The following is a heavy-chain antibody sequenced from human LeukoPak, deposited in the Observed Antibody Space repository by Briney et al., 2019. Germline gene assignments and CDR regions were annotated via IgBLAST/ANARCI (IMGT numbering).Heavy chain of an antibody. J-gene: IGHJ4*02. D-gene: IGHD3-22*01. V-gene: IGHV3-23*01. CDR1: GFTLSSYA. CDR2: ISGSGGST. CDR3: AKRYYSDSSGYLGSFDY. Sequence: GGSLRLSCATSGFTLSSYAMYWVRQAPGKGLEGVSAISGSGGSTYYADSVKGRFTISRDSSKNTLYLQMNSLRAEDTAVYYCAKRYYSDSSGYLGSFDYWGQGTLVTVSS.